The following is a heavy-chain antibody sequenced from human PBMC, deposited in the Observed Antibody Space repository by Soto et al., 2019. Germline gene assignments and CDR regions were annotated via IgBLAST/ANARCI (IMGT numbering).Heavy chain of an antibody. CDR1: GFTFSSYA. Sequence: GGSMRLSCAASGFTFSSYAMSWARQAPGKGLEWVSAISGSGGSTYYADSVKGRFTISRDNSKNTLYLQMNSLRAEDTAVYYCAKDKLVLWFGGGDAFDIWGQGTMVTVSS. CDR2: ISGSGGST. J-gene: IGHJ3*02. D-gene: IGHD3-10*01. CDR3: AKDKLVLWFGGGDAFDI. V-gene: IGHV3-23*01.